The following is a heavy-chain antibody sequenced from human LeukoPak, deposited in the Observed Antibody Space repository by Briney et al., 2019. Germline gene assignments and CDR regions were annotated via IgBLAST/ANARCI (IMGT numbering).Heavy chain of an antibody. D-gene: IGHD2-8*01. Sequence: GGSLRLSCAASGSPFYSYGMHWVRQAPGKGLEWVAYIQYDGSNEQYADSVKGRFSISRDSSKNILYLQMNSLRAEDTAVYYCAKDRCSNGVGCYYYYMDVWGKGTTVTISS. V-gene: IGHV3-30*02. CDR2: IQYDGSNE. CDR1: GSPFYSYG. J-gene: IGHJ6*03. CDR3: AKDRCSNGVGCYYYYMDV.